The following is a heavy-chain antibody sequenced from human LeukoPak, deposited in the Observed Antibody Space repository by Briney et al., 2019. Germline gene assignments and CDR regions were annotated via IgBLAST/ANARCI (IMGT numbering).Heavy chain of an antibody. CDR3: ARVFRLTGYYWAFDI. CDR2: IIPIFGTA. CDR1: GGTFSSYA. J-gene: IGHJ3*02. Sequence: SVKVSCKASGGTFSSYAISWVRQAPGQGLEWMGGIIPIFGTANYAQKFRGRVTITADKSTRTAYMELSSLRSEDTAVYYCARVFRLTGYYWAFDIWGQGTMVTVSS. D-gene: IGHD3-9*01. V-gene: IGHV1-69*06.